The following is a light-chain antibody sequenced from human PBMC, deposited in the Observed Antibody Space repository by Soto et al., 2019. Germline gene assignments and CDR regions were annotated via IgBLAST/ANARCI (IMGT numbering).Light chain of an antibody. CDR3: QQYNNWPYT. CDR1: QSVSSN. V-gene: IGKV3-15*01. Sequence: EIVMTQSPVTLSVSPGERATLSCRASQSVSSNLAWYRQKPGQAPRLLIYGASTRATGIPATFSGSGSGTEFTLTISSLQSEDFAVYYCQQYNNWPYTFGQGTRLEIK. CDR2: GAS. J-gene: IGKJ2*01.